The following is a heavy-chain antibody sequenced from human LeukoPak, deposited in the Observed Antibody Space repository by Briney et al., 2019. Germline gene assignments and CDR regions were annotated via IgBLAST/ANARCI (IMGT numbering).Heavy chain of an antibody. CDR2: IYHSGST. CDR3: ARAVERYFDWLLSLDY. V-gene: IGHV4-4*02. D-gene: IGHD3-9*01. Sequence: PSGTLSLTCAVSGGSISSSNWWSWVRQPPGKGLEWIGEIYHSGSTNYNPSLKSRVTISVDKSKNRFSLKLSSVTAADTAVYYCARAVERYFDWLLSLDYWGQGTLVTVSS. CDR1: GGSISSSNW. J-gene: IGHJ4*02.